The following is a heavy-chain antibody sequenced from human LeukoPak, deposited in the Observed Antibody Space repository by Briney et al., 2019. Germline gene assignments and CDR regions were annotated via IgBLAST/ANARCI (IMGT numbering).Heavy chain of an antibody. CDR3: ANIPNSFVPDY. J-gene: IGHJ4*02. CDR2: EQKDGSYK. D-gene: IGHD3-16*01. Sequence: PGGSLRLSCATSEFIFSNHGMHWARQAPGEGLEWVAFEQKDGSYKKYADSVKGRFTISRDNSKNTLYLQMNSLRVEDTAVYYCANIPNSFVPDYWGQGSLVTVSS. V-gene: IGHV3-30*02. CDR1: EFIFSNHG.